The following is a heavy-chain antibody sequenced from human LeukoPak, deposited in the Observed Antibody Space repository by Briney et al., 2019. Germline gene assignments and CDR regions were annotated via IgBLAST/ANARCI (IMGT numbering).Heavy chain of an antibody. CDR2: INPNSGGT. D-gene: IGHD6-19*01. V-gene: IGHV1-2*02. Sequence: ASVKVSCKASGYTFTGYYMHWVRQAPGQGLEWMGWINPNSGGTNYAQKFQGRVTMTRDTSISTAYMELSRLRSDDTAVYYCARDLPTVAGLLNWFDPWGQGTLATVSS. CDR3: ARDLPTVAGLLNWFDP. CDR1: GYTFTGYY. J-gene: IGHJ5*02.